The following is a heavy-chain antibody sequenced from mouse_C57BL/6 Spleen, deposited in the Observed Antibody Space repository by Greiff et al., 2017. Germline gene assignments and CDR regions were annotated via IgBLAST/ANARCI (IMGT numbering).Heavy chain of an antibody. CDR1: GFTFSDYG. J-gene: IGHJ3*01. Sequence: EVKLVESGGGLVKPGGSLKLSCAASGFTFSDYGMHWVRQAPEKGLEWVAYISSGSSTIYYADTVKGRFTISRDNAKNTLFLQMTSLRSEDTAMYYCARPSSSSFAYWGQGTLVTVSA. CDR2: ISSGSSTI. CDR3: ARPSSSSFAY. D-gene: IGHD1-1*01. V-gene: IGHV5-17*01.